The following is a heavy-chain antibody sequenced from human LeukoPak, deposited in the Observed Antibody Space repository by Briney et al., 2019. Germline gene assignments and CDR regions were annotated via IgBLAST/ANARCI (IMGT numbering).Heavy chain of an antibody. CDR1: GFTFSNYA. Sequence: GESLKISCAASGFTFSNYAMAWVRQAPGKGLEWVSSISGSGDDTRYADSVKGRFTISRDNSKSTVYLQMNGLRVEDTAVYYCAKPILAAPLNHYFDYWGQGTLVTVSS. V-gene: IGHV3-23*01. J-gene: IGHJ4*02. CDR2: ISGSGDDT. D-gene: IGHD2-15*01. CDR3: AKPILAAPLNHYFDY.